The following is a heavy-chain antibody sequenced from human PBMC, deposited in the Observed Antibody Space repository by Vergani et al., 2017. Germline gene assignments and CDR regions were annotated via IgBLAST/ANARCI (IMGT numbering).Heavy chain of an antibody. CDR1: GFTFSSYA. J-gene: IGHJ4*02. Sequence: EVQLLESGGGLVQPGGSLILSCAASGFTFSSYAMSWVRQAPGKGLEWVSAISGSGGSTDYADSVKGRVTISRDNSKNTLYLQMNSLRAEDTAVYYCAKDPQGGRAARPRDYFDYWGQGTLVTVSS. CDR2: ISGSGGST. CDR3: AKDPQGGRAARPRDYFDY. D-gene: IGHD6-6*01. V-gene: IGHV3-23*01.